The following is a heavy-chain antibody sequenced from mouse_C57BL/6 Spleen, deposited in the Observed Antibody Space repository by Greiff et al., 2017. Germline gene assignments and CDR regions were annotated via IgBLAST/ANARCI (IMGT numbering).Heavy chain of an antibody. Sequence: QVQLQQSGAELVKPGASVKLSCKASGYTFTEYTIHWVKQRSGQGLEWIGWFYPGSGSIKYNEKFKDKATLTADKSSSTVYMELSRLTSEDSAVYFCARHQRAYYYVSSLYFDYWGQGTTLTVSS. D-gene: IGHD1-1*01. J-gene: IGHJ2*01. CDR1: GYTFTEYT. CDR3: ARHQRAYYYVSSLYFDY. V-gene: IGHV1-62-2*01. CDR2: FYPGSGSI.